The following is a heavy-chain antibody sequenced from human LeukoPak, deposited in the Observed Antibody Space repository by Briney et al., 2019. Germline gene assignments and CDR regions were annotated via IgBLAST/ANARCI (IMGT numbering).Heavy chain of an antibody. Sequence: ASVTVSCTASGYTFTSYAMHWVRQAPGQRLEWMGWINAGNGNTKYSQKFQGRVTITRDTSASTAYMELSSLRSEDTAVYYCARQYDYGDHFDYWGQGTLVTVSS. CDR1: GYTFTSYA. CDR3: ARQYDYGDHFDY. D-gene: IGHD4-17*01. CDR2: INAGNGNT. J-gene: IGHJ4*02. V-gene: IGHV1-3*01.